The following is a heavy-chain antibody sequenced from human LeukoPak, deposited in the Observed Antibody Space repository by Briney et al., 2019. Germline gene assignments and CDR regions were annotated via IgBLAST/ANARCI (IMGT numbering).Heavy chain of an antibody. CDR3: ARRVNGAAPHEIYYYYMDV. Sequence: SETLSLTCTVSGGSISSYYWSWIRQPPGKGLEWIGYISYSGSTNYNPSLKSRVTISVDTSKNQFSLKLNSVTAADTAVYYCARRVNGAAPHEIYYYYMDVWGKGTTVTVSS. CDR1: GGSISSYY. J-gene: IGHJ6*03. V-gene: IGHV4-59*01. D-gene: IGHD2-8*01. CDR2: ISYSGST.